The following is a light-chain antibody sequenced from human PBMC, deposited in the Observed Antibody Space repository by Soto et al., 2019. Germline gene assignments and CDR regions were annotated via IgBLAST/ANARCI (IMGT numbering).Light chain of an antibody. CDR3: QQYGSSPWT. V-gene: IGKV3-20*01. CDR1: QSVSSSY. CDR2: AAS. J-gene: IGKJ1*01. Sequence: EIASTHSPGTLSLSQGETATFSSTASQSVSSSYLVWHQQKPGQAPRLLIYAASRRATGIPDRFSGSGSGTDFTLTISRLEPEDFAVYYCQQYGSSPWTFGQGTNVDI.